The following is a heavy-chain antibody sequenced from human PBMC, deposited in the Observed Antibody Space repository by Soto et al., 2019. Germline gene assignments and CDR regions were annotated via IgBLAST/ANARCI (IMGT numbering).Heavy chain of an antibody. D-gene: IGHD6-13*01. CDR2: IDYNGVT. V-gene: IGHV4-39*07. J-gene: IGHJ4*02. CDR1: GASISSRDYY. Sequence: PSETLSLTCSVSGASISSRDYYWGWIRQTPGKGLEWIGNIDYNGVTYYNPSLKSRVTISVDTSKNQFSLKLSFVTAADTAVYYCASGRRAFNSSWFDYWGQGTLVTVSS. CDR3: ASGRRAFNSSWFDY.